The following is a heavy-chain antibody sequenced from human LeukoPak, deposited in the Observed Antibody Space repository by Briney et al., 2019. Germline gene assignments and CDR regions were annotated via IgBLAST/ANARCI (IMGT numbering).Heavy chain of an antibody. V-gene: IGHV1-2*06. CDR2: INPNNGGT. CDR3: AGEDNSSGYRPFDI. Sequence: ASVKVSCKASGYTFTGYYIPWVRQAPGQGLEWMGRINPNNGGTNYAQKFQGRVTMTRDMSMSTAYMELSRLRSVDTAVYYCAGEDNSSGYRPFDIWGQGTMVTVPS. CDR1: GYTFTGYY. D-gene: IGHD3-22*01. J-gene: IGHJ3*02.